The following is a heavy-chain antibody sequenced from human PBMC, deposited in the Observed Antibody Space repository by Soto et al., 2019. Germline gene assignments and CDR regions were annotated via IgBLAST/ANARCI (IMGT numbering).Heavy chain of an antibody. V-gene: IGHV1-2*02. CDR1: GYTFTGYY. Sequence: AASVKVSCKASGYTFTGYYMHWVRQAPGQGLEWMGWTNPNSGGTNYAQKFQGRVTMTRDTSISTAYMELSRLRSDDTAVYYCARDFSIVVVPAAYNWFDPWGQGTLVTVSS. CDR2: TNPNSGGT. CDR3: ARDFSIVVVPAAYNWFDP. J-gene: IGHJ5*02. D-gene: IGHD2-2*01.